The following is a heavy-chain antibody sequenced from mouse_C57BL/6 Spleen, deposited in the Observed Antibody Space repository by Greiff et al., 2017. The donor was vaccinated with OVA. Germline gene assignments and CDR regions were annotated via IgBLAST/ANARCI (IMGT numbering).Heavy chain of an antibody. D-gene: IGHD1-3*01. CDR1: GYSITSGYY. Sequence: DVQLVESGPGLVKPSQSLSLTCSVTGYSITSGYYWNWIRQFPGNKLEWMGYISYDGSNNYNPSLKNRISITRDTSKNQFFLKLNSVTTEDTATYYCARDGLRAMDYWGQGTSVTVSS. V-gene: IGHV3-6*01. J-gene: IGHJ4*01. CDR3: ARDGLRAMDY. CDR2: ISYDGSN.